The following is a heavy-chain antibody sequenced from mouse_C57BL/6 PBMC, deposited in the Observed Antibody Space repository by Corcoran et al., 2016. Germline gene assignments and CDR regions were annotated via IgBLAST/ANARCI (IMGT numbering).Heavy chain of an antibody. D-gene: IGHD1-1*01. J-gene: IGHJ2*01. V-gene: IGHV14-2*01. Sequence: EVQLQQSGAELVKPGASVKLSCTASGFNIKDYYMHWVKQRTEQGLEWIGRIDPEDGETKYAPKLQGKATITADPSSNPAYLQLSSLTSEDTAVYYCANYYGSSFYFDYWGQGTTLTVSS. CDR1: GFNIKDYY. CDR3: ANYYGSSFYFDY. CDR2: IDPEDGET.